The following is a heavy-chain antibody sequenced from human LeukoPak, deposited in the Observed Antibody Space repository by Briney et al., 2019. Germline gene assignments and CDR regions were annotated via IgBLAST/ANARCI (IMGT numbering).Heavy chain of an antibody. CDR2: MNPNSGYT. Sequence: ASVKVSCKASGYTFTGYYMHWVRQAPGQGLEWMGWMNPNSGYTGYAQKLQGRVTITRDTSISTAYMELSSLRSEDTAVYYCARVAGSIDYWGQGTLVTVSS. D-gene: IGHD6-19*01. V-gene: IGHV1-8*03. CDR3: ARVAGSIDY. J-gene: IGHJ4*02. CDR1: GYTFTGYY.